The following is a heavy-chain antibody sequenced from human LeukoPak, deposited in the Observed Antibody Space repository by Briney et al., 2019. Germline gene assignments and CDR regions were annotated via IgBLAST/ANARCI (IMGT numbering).Heavy chain of an antibody. V-gene: IGHV3-30*04. J-gene: IGHJ4*02. D-gene: IGHD5-18*01. CDR3: ARGGYSYGYSYFDY. Sequence: GGSLRLSCAASGFTFSSYAMHWVRQAPGKGLEWVAVIRYDGSNKYYADSVKGRFTISRDNAKNSLYLQMNSLRAEDTAVYYCARGGYSYGYSYFDYWGQGTLVTVSS. CDR2: IRYDGSNK. CDR1: GFTFSSYA.